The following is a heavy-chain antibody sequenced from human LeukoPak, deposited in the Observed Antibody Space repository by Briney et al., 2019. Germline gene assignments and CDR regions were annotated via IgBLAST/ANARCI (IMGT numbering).Heavy chain of an antibody. CDR2: IYSSGIT. J-gene: IGHJ6*03. Sequence: LETLSLTCTVSGGAISSYYWSWMRQPAGKGLEGIGRIYSSGITNYNPSLTSRGNMSVDTAKNQLSQVRKCVTAADTAVYYCARGERSHPTGVYYYYYLDFLGKGTTVTVSS. CDR1: GGAISSYY. D-gene: IGHD1-1*01. CDR3: ARGERSHPTGVYYYYYLDF. V-gene: IGHV4-4*07.